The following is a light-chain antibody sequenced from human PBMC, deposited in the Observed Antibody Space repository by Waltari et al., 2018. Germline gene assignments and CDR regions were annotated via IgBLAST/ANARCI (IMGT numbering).Light chain of an antibody. CDR2: GAS. J-gene: IGKJ1*01. CDR1: KSVSSN. Sequence: EIVMTQSPAPLSVSPGERATLSCRASKSVSSNLAWYQQKPGQTPRLLIYGASTRATGIPARFSGSGSGTEFTLTISSLQSEDFAVYYCQQYNNWPPWTFGQGTKVEIK. CDR3: QQYNNWPPWT. V-gene: IGKV3-15*01.